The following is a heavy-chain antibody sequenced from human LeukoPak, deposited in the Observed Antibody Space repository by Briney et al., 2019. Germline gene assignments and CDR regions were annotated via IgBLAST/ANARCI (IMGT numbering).Heavy chain of an antibody. CDR3: ARDRVAAAGIIDY. CDR1: GYTFTGYY. J-gene: IGHJ4*02. Sequence: ASVRVSCKASGYTFTGYYMHWVRQAPGQGLEWVGWINPSSGVTNYAQNFQGRVTMTRDTSISTTYMELNRLTSGDTAVYYCARDRVAAAGIIDYWGQGTLVTVPS. V-gene: IGHV1-2*02. D-gene: IGHD6-13*01. CDR2: INPSSGVT.